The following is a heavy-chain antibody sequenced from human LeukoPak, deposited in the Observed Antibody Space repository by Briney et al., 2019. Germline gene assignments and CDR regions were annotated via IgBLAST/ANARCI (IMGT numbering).Heavy chain of an antibody. V-gene: IGHV4-39*07. CDR2: IYYSGST. CDR1: GGSISSSSYY. J-gene: IGHJ3*02. Sequence: SETLSLTCTVSGGSISSSSYYWGWIRQPPGKGLEWIGSIYYSGSTYYNPSLKSRVTISVDTSKNQFSLKLSSVTAADTAVYYCARGIPANDAFDIWGQGTMVTVSS. CDR3: ARGIPANDAFDI.